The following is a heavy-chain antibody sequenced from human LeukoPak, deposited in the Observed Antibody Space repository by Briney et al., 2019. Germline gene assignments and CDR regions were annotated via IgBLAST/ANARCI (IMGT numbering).Heavy chain of an antibody. CDR2: IYYSGST. J-gene: IGHJ6*02. V-gene: IGHV4-59*12. CDR3: ARGTGATGWYYYGIDV. D-gene: IGHD7-27*01. CDR1: GGSISSYY. Sequence: SETLSLTCTVSGGSISSYYWSWIRQPPGKGLEWIGYIYYSGSTNYNPSLKSRVTISVDTSKNQFSLHLNSVTPEDTAVYYCARGTGATGWYYYGIDVWGQGTTVTVSS.